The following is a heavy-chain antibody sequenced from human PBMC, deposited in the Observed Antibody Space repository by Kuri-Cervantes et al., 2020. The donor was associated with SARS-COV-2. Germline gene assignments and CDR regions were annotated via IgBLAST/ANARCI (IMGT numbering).Heavy chain of an antibody. J-gene: IGHJ4*02. CDR2: VSYSGSA. CDR3: ASFSSSAHFDY. V-gene: IGHV4-39*01. CDR1: GDSISNTNYY. D-gene: IGHD6-6*01. Sequence: SETLSLTCTVSGDSISNTNYYWGWIRQPPGKGLEWIGSVSYSGSAYYNPSLKSRVTIFVDTSKNQFSLKLSSVTAADTAVYYCASFSSSAHFDYWGQGTLVTVSS.